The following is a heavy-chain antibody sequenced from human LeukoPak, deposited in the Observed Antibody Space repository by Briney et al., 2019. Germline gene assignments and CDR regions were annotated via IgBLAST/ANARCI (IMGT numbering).Heavy chain of an antibody. CDR3: ARTFPRYCSGGSCPTD. Sequence: SETLSLSCTVSGGSISSGGYYWSWIRQPPGKGLEWIGYIYHSGSTYYNPSLKSRVTISVDRSKNQFSLKLSSVTAADTAVYYCARTFPRYCSGGSCPTDWGQGTLVTVSS. J-gene: IGHJ4*02. CDR1: GGSISSGGYY. CDR2: IYHSGST. V-gene: IGHV4-30-2*01. D-gene: IGHD2-15*01.